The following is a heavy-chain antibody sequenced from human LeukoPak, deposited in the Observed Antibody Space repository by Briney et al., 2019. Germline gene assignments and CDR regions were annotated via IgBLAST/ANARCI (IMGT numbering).Heavy chain of an antibody. CDR2: IIPIFGAA. D-gene: IGHD6-19*01. CDR3: ARSLVSIAVAVYDAFDI. V-gene: IGHV1-69*13. J-gene: IGHJ3*02. CDR1: GGTFSSYA. Sequence: SVTVSCKASGGTFSSYAISWVRQAPGQGLEWMGGIIPIFGAANYAQKFQGRVTITADESTSTAYMELSSLRSEDTAVYYCARSLVSIAVAVYDAFDIWGQGTMVTVSS.